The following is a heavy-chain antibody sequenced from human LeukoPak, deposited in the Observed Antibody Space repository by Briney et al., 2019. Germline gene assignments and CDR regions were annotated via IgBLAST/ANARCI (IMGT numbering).Heavy chain of an antibody. CDR1: GFTFSSYG. Sequence: GRSLRLSCAASGFTFSSYGMHWVRQAPGKGLEWVAVISYDGSNKYYADSVKGRFTISRDNSKNTLYLQMNSLRAEDTAVYYCAKQTYDILTGYYYWGQGTLVTVSS. V-gene: IGHV3-30*18. D-gene: IGHD3-9*01. J-gene: IGHJ4*02. CDR3: AKQTYDILTGYYY. CDR2: ISYDGSNK.